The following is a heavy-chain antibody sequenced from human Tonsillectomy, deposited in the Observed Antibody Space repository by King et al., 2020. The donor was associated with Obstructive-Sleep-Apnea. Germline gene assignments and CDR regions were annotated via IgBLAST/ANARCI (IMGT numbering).Heavy chain of an antibody. CDR2: IYPGDSDT. Sequence: VQLVQSGAEVKKPGESLKISCKGSGYSFTSYWIGWVRQMPGKGLEWMGVIYPGDSDTRYSPSFQGQVTISADQSISTAYLQWSSLKASDTATYYCASRIAAAGYAFDIWGQGTMVTVSS. D-gene: IGHD6-13*01. CDR3: ASRIAAAGYAFDI. J-gene: IGHJ3*02. V-gene: IGHV5-51*01. CDR1: GYSFTSYW.